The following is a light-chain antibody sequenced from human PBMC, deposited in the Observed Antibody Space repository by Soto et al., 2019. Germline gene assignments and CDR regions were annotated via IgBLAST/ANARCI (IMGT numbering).Light chain of an antibody. CDR2: KAS. Sequence: DIQMTQSPPTLAASVGDRVTITCRASQSLSSWLAWYQQKPGKAPKFLIHKASSLESGVPSRFSGSGSGTEFTLTISSLQPDDFATYYCQQYNDHWTFGQGTRVEIK. J-gene: IGKJ1*01. V-gene: IGKV1-5*03. CDR3: QQYNDHWT. CDR1: QSLSSW.